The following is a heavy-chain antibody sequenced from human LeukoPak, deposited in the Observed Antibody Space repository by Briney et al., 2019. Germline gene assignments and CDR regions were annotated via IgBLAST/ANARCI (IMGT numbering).Heavy chain of an antibody. V-gene: IGHV4-61*02. CDR3: ARETLHCSSTSCSPYCFDY. D-gene: IGHD2-2*01. Sequence: SETLSLTXTVSGGSISSGSYYWSWIGQPAGKGLEWIGRIYTSGSTNYNPSLKSRVTISVDTSKNQFSLKLSSVTAADTAVYYCARETLHCSSTSCSPYCFDYWGQGTLVTVSS. J-gene: IGHJ4*02. CDR2: IYTSGST. CDR1: GGSISSGSYY.